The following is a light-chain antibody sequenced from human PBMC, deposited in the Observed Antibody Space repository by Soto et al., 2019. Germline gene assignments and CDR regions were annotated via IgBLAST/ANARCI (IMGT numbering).Light chain of an antibody. J-gene: IGKJ1*01. CDR3: QQYGISPRT. CDR2: GAS. Sequence: EIVLTQSPGTLSLSPGERATLSCRASQSVSSSYLAWYQHKPGQPPRLLIYGASNRATGIPDRFSGSGSGTDXTXXXSXXEXXXFAVYYCQQYGISPRTFGQGTKVEIK. CDR1: QSVSSSY. V-gene: IGKV3-20*01.